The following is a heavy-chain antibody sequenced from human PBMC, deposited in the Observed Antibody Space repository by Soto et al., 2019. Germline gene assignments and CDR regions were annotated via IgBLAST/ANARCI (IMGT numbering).Heavy chain of an antibody. J-gene: IGHJ5*02. CDR2: IYYSGST. CDR3: AREYERYQLPQSGWFDP. D-gene: IGHD2-2*01. Sequence: QVQLQESGPGLVKPSQTLSLTCTVSGGSISSGGYYWSWIRQHPGKGLEWIGYIYYSGSTYYNPSLKRRVTISVDTSKNQFSLKLSSVTAADTAVYYCAREYERYQLPQSGWFDPWGQGTLVTVSS. V-gene: IGHV4-31*03. CDR1: GGSISSGGYY.